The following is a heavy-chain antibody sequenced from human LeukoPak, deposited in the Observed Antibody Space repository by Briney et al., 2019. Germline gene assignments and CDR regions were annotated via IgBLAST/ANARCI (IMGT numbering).Heavy chain of an antibody. J-gene: IGHJ3*02. V-gene: IGHV3-23*01. CDR1: GFTFSTYA. D-gene: IGHD5-24*01. CDR2: ISGSGGST. CDR3: AKDAKLGMATMYSFDT. Sequence: KPGGSLRVSCAASGFTFSTYAMSWVRQAPGKGLGWVSGISGSGGSTYYADSVKGRFTISRDNSKSSLYLQMNSLRAEDTAVYYCAKDAKLGMATMYSFDTWGQGTMVTVSS.